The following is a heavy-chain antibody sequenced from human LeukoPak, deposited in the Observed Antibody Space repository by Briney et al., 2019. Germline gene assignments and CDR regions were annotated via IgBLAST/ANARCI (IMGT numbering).Heavy chain of an antibody. V-gene: IGHV1-69*05. CDR3: ARQLKGSSWSAHYYMDV. Sequence: SVKVSCKASGGTFSSYAISWVRQAPGQGLEWMGGIIPIFGTANYAQKFQGRVTIITDESTSTAYMELSSLRSEDTAVYYCARQLKGSSWSAHYYMDVWGKGTTVTVSS. J-gene: IGHJ6*03. D-gene: IGHD6-13*01. CDR1: GGTFSSYA. CDR2: IIPIFGTA.